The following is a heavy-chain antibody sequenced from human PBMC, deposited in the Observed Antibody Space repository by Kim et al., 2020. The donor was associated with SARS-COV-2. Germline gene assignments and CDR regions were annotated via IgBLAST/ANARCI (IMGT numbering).Heavy chain of an antibody. J-gene: IGHJ4*02. CDR3: ARSDYDFWSGYYTG. D-gene: IGHD3-3*01. CDR2: ISSSSSYI. CDR1: GFTFSSYS. Sequence: GGSLRLSCAASGFTFSSYSMNWVRQAPGKGLEWVSSISSSSSYIYYADSVKGRFTISRDNAKNSLYLQMNSLRAEDTAVYYCARSDYDFWSGYYTGWGQGTLVTVSS. V-gene: IGHV3-21*01.